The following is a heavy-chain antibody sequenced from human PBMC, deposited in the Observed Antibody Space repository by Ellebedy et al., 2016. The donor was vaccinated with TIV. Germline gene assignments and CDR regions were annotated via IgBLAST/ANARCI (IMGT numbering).Heavy chain of an antibody. CDR2: IMQDGSKT. J-gene: IGHJ4*02. CDR3: ATLGGRQRYSD. CDR1: GFTFTNYW. Sequence: GESLKISCAASGFTFTNYWMSWVRQAPGKGLEWVANIMQDGSKTYHVDAVKGRFTISRDNAMNSLYLQMNNLRVEDTAVYYCATLGGRQRYSDWGQGSLVTVST. D-gene: IGHD6-6*01. V-gene: IGHV3-7*01.